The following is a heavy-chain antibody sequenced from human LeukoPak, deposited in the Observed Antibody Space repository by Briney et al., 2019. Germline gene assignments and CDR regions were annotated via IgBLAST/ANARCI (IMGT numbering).Heavy chain of an antibody. CDR2: LNEDGIVK. J-gene: IGHJ4*02. V-gene: IGHV3-7*01. Sequence: GGSLRLSCAASEFSFSTNWVHRVRQTPGKGLEWVAELNEDGIVKYYVDSVKGRFTISRDNAKSLLFLQMYNLRTEDTGVYFCANVPRSTVSYWGRGTLVTVSS. CDR1: EFSFSTNW. D-gene: IGHD2-2*01. CDR3: ANVPRSTVSY.